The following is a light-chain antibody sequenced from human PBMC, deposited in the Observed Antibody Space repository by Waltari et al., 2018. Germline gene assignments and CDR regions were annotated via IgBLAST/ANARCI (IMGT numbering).Light chain of an antibody. CDR2: AAS. CDR1: QSISSY. Sequence: DIQMTQSPSSLSASVGDSVTLTCRASQSISSYLSCYQQKPGRAPKLLIYAASSLESGVPSRFSGSGSGRDFTLIISSLQPEDFATYSCQQSYSQTRTFGQGTKVEI. CDR3: QQSYSQTRT. J-gene: IGKJ1*01. V-gene: IGKV1-39*01.